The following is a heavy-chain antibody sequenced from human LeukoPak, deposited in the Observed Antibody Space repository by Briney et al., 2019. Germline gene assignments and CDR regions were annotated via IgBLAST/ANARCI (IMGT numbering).Heavy chain of an antibody. V-gene: IGHV3-30*04. J-gene: IGHJ6*02. CDR3: ARDGEYCTSTSCYQDNYYWYNGMDV. Sequence: GGSLRLSCAASGITFSSYAMHWVRQAPGKGLEWVAVISYDGSNKYYADSVKGRFTISRDNSKNTLYLQMNSLRLEDTAVYYCARDGEYCTSTSCYQDNYYWYNGMDVWGRGTTVTVSS. CDR2: ISYDGSNK. D-gene: IGHD2-2*01. CDR1: GITFSSYA.